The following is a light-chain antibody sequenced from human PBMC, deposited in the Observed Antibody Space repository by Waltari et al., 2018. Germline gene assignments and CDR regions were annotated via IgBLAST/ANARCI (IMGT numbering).Light chain of an antibody. V-gene: IGLV2-11*01. Sequence: QSALTQPRSVSGSPGQSVTISCTGTSSYVRGYNYVSWYQQYPGKAPKLLIYDVTRLPSGVPDRFSGSKSGNTASLTISGLQAEDEADYYCCSYAGSYPHWVFGGGTKLTVL. CDR1: SSYVRGYNY. CDR3: CSYAGSYPHWV. CDR2: DVT. J-gene: IGLJ3*02.